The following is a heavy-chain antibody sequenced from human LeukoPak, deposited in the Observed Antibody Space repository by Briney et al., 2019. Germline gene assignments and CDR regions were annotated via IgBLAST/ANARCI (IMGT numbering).Heavy chain of an antibody. CDR3: ARETLFGVAVAGTGDYFDY. V-gene: IGHV4-39*07. CDR1: GGSISSSSYY. CDR2: IYYSGST. D-gene: IGHD6-19*01. Sequence: SETLSLTCTVSGGSISSSSYYWGWIRQPPGKGLEWIGSIYYSGSTYYNPSLKSRVTISVDTSKNQFSLKLSSVTAADTAVYYCARETLFGVAVAGTGDYFDYWGQGTLVTVSS. J-gene: IGHJ4*02.